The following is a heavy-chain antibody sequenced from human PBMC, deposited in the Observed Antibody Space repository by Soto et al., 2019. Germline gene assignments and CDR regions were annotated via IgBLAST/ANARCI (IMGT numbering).Heavy chain of an antibody. CDR3: ARELGYSSSWYFDY. J-gene: IGHJ4*02. CDR2: ISSSSSTI. CDR1: GFTFSSYS. Sequence: GGSLRLSCAASGFTFSSYSMNWVRQAPGKGLEWVSYISSSSSTIYYADSVKGRFTISRDNAKNSLYLQMNSLRDEDTAVYYCARELGYSSSWYFDYWGQGTLATVSS. V-gene: IGHV3-48*02. D-gene: IGHD6-13*01.